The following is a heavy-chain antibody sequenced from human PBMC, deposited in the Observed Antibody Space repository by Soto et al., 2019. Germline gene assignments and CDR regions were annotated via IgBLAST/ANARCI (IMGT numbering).Heavy chain of an antibody. V-gene: IGHV4-34*01. D-gene: IGHD3-9*01. Sequence: QVQLQQWGAGPLRPLETLSLTCGVSGGSFSGYYWAWIRQSPGKGLEWIGEINDSGSINYNPSLKSRVSISVDKSKNHYSLNLRSVTAADTAVYYCARESHDILTGPPWVWYFDLWGRGTLVTVSS. CDR1: GGSFSGYY. CDR3: ARESHDILTGPPWVWYFDL. CDR2: INDSGSI. J-gene: IGHJ2*01.